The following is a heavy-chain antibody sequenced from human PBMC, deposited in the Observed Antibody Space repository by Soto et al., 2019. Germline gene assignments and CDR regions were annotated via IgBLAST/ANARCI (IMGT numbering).Heavy chain of an antibody. CDR3: AKDPDATGFYIDS. Sequence: QVQLVESGGGLVKPGGSLRLSCAASGFIFSDYYMSWIRQTPGKGLEWIAYISSGGGTIHYADSVKGRFAISRDNAKNVLYLQMNRLRVEDTAVYYCAKDPDATGFYIDSWGQGTQVSVSS. J-gene: IGHJ4*02. D-gene: IGHD4-4*01. V-gene: IGHV3-11*01. CDR2: ISSGGGTI. CDR1: GFIFSDYY.